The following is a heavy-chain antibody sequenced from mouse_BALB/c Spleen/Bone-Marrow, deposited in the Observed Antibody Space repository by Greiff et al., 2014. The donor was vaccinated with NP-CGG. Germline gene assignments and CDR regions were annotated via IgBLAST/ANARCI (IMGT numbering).Heavy chain of an antibody. J-gene: IGHJ4*01. CDR3: ARQLGLYAMDY. CDR1: GYAFSSSW. CDR2: IYPGDGDT. D-gene: IGHD3-1*01. V-gene: IGHV1-82*01. Sequence: HLVESGPELVKPGASVKISCKASGYAFSSSWMNWVKQRPGQGLEWIGRIYPGDGDTNYNGKFKGKATLTADKSSSTAYMQLSSLTSVDSAVYFCARQLGLYAMDYWGQGTSVTVSS.